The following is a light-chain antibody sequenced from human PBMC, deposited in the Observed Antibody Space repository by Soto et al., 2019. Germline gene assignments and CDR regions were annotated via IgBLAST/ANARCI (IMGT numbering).Light chain of an antibody. CDR1: QSISQS. CDR3: QQYGGSPRT. Sequence: EVVLTQSPGTLSLSPGERATLSCRASQSISQSLAWYQQRPGQSPRLLIYDASRRATGIPDRFTGSGFGPDFTLTISRLAPEDLAVYYCQQYGGSPRTFGQGTKVELK. V-gene: IGKV3-20*01. CDR2: DAS. J-gene: IGKJ1*01.